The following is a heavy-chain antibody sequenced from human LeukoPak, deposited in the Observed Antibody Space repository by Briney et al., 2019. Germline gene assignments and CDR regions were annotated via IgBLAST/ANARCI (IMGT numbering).Heavy chain of an antibody. CDR3: ARAPGGNSEFDY. D-gene: IGHD4-23*01. CDR2: IYYSGST. CDR1: GSSIISYY. J-gene: IGHJ4*02. V-gene: IGHV4-59*12. Sequence: SETLSLTCTVSGSSIISYYWSWIRQPPGKGLEWIGYIYYSGSTNYNPSLKSRVTISVDTSKNQFSLKLSSVTAADTAVYYCARAPGGNSEFDYWGQGTLVTVSS.